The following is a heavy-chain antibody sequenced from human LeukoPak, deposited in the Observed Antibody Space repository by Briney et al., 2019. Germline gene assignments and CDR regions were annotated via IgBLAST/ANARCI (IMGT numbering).Heavy chain of an antibody. J-gene: IGHJ4*02. CDR1: GGSVSSRTYY. Sequence: SETLSLTCTVSGGSVSSRTYYWSWIRQPPGKGLEWIGYNYSSGSTNYNPSLKSRVTISVDTSKNQFSLKLTSVTAADTAVYYCARGPRSSDWYSVDYWGRGTLVTVSS. CDR3: ARGPRSSDWYSVDY. D-gene: IGHD6-19*01. V-gene: IGHV4-61*01. CDR2: NYSSGST.